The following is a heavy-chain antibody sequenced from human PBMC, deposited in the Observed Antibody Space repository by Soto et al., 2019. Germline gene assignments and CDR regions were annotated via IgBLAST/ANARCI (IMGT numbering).Heavy chain of an antibody. CDR1: GFTFSSYG. CDR3: AREGLNGSGSYYSDLGEDWFDP. CDR2: IWYDGSNK. D-gene: IGHD3-10*01. V-gene: IGHV3-33*01. Sequence: QVQLVESGGGVVQPGRSLRLSCAASGFTFSSYGMHWVRQAPGKGLEWVAVIWYDGSNKYYADSVKGRFTISRDNSKNTLYLQMNSLRAEDTAVYYCAREGLNGSGSYYSDLGEDWFDPWGQGTLVTVSS. J-gene: IGHJ5*02.